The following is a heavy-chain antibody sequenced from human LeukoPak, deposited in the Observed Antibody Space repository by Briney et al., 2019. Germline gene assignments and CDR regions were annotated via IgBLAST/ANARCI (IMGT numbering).Heavy chain of an antibody. D-gene: IGHD3-10*01. Sequence: PGGSLRLSCTASGFTFGDYAMSWVRQAPGKGLEWVGFIRSKAYGGTTEYAASVKGRFTISRDDSKSIAYLQMNSLKTEDTAVYYCTRDRVPPRITMVRGVRNYYYYYMDVWGKGTTVTVSS. V-gene: IGHV3-49*04. CDR2: IRSKAYGGTT. CDR3: TRDRVPPRITMVRGVRNYYYYYMDV. CDR1: GFTFGDYA. J-gene: IGHJ6*03.